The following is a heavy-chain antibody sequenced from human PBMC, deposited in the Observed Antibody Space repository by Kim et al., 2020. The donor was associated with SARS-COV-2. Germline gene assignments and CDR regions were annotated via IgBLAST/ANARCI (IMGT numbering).Heavy chain of an antibody. V-gene: IGHV3-23*01. CDR2: VSGSGGRT. CDR3: AKIRGEVQSGYDMYYFD. CDR1: GFTFSNYA. D-gene: IGHD5-12*01. Sequence: GGSLRLSCAASGFTFSNYAMNWVRQAPGKGLEWVSGVSGSGGRTNYADSVKGRFTISRDNSKNTVYLQMNSLRAEDTAVYYCAKIRGEVQSGYDMYYFD. J-gene: IGHJ4*01.